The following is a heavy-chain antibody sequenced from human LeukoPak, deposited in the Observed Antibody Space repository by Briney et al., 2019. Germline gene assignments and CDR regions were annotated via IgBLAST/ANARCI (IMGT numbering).Heavy chain of an antibody. CDR2: IYYSGST. J-gene: IGHJ4*02. V-gene: IGHV4-39*07. Sequence: SETLSLTCTVSGGSISSSSYYWGWIRQPPGKGLEWIGSIYYSGSTYYNPSLKSRVTISVDTSKNQFSLKLSSVTAADTAVYYCARESPTHGSQWLAGNLDYWGQGTLVTVSS. CDR3: ARESPTHGSQWLAGNLDY. CDR1: GGSISSSSYY. D-gene: IGHD6-19*01.